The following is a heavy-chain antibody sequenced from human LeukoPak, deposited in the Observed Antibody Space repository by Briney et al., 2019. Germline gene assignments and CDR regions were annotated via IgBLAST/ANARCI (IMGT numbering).Heavy chain of an antibody. D-gene: IGHD4-11*01. J-gene: IGHJ4*02. CDR3: ARDRVYDYSNPRGFDY. CDR1: GYPFTSFG. V-gene: IGHV1-18*03. CDR2: ISGYNGKT. Sequence: ASVRVSCKASGYPFTSFGISWVRQAPGQGLEWMGWISGYNGKTKCADNLQGRVTMTTDTSTSTAYMELGSLRSDDMAVYYCARDRVYDYSNPRGFDYWGQGTLVTVSS.